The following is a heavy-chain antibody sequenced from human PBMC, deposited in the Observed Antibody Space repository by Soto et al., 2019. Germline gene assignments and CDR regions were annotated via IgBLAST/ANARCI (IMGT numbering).Heavy chain of an antibody. D-gene: IGHD5-18*01. CDR2: IYYSGST. CDR3: ARDRTASYWFDP. J-gene: IGHJ5*02. CDR1: GGSISSGGYY. Sequence: SETLSLTCTVSGGSISSGGYYWSWIRQPPGKGPERIGYIYYSGSTYYNPSLKSRVTISVDTSKNQFSLKLSSVTAADTAVYYCARDRTASYWFDPWGQGTLVTVSS. V-gene: IGHV4-30-4*01.